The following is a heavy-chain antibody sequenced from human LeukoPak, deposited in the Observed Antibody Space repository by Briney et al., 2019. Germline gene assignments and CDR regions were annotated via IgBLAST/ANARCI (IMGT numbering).Heavy chain of an antibody. CDR2: IKQDGSKK. CDR3: TRVGYIDEGIDY. CDR1: GFTFGKYW. D-gene: IGHD5-24*01. J-gene: IGHJ4*02. Sequence: GGSLRLSCVASGFTFGKYWMSWVRQAPGKGLEWVANIKQDGSKKSYVDSVKGRFTISRDNAKNSLYLQMNSLRAEDTAIYYCTRVGYIDEGIDYWGQGTLVTVSS. V-gene: IGHV3-7*04.